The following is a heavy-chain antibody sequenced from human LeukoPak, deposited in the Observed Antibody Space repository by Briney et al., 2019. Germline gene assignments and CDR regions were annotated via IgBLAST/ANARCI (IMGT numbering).Heavy chain of an antibody. CDR2: ISGSGGTT. CDR1: GFTFSSYW. V-gene: IGHV3-23*01. Sequence: GGSLRLSCAASGFTFSSYWMSWVRQAPGRGLEWVSSISGSGGTTYYADSVKGRFTISRDNSKDTLYLQMNSLRAEDTAVYYCAKDRSGYDYYGQYYFDCWGQGTLVTVSS. CDR3: AKDRSGYDYYGQYYFDC. D-gene: IGHD5-12*01. J-gene: IGHJ4*02.